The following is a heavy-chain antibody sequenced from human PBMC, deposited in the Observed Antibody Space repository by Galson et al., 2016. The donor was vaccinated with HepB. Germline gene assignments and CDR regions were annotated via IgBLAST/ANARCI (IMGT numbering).Heavy chain of an antibody. CDR3: AKSRYDGYDYNYYYAAIDV. CDR1: GYTFTAYS. J-gene: IGHJ6*02. Sequence: SVKVSCKASGYTFTAYSMHWVRQAPGQRPEWVGWINTANGNTKYSQDFRGRVSINRDKSATTVYLELRSLRSEDRAVYYCAKSRYDGYDYNYYYAAIDVWGQGTTVTVSS. V-gene: IGHV1-3*04. D-gene: IGHD5-12*01. CDR2: INTANGNT.